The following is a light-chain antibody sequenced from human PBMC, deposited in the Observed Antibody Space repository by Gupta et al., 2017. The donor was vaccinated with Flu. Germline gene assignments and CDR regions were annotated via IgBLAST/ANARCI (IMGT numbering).Light chain of an antibody. CDR3: CSYAGSSTVV. V-gene: IGLV2-23*01. Sequence: QSALTPPASVSGSPGQLITISCTGTSSDVGSYNLVSWYQQPPGKAPKLMIYEGSKRPSGVSNRFSGSKSGNTASLTISGLQAEDEADYYCCSYAGSSTVVFGGGTKLTVL. CDR1: SSDVGSYNL. J-gene: IGLJ2*01. CDR2: EGS.